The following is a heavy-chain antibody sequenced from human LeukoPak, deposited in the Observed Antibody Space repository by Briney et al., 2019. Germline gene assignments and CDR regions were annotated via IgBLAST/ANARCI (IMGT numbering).Heavy chain of an antibody. CDR2: IIPIFGTA. V-gene: IGHV1-69*05. CDR3: ARTTYDSSGYYPNFDY. D-gene: IGHD3-22*01. J-gene: IGHJ4*02. Sequence: SVKVSCKAPGGTFSSYAISWVRQAPGQGLEWMGGIIPIFGTANYAQKFQGRVTITTDESTSTAYMELSSLRSEDTAVYYCARTTYDSSGYYPNFDYWGQGTLVTVSS. CDR1: GGTFSSYA.